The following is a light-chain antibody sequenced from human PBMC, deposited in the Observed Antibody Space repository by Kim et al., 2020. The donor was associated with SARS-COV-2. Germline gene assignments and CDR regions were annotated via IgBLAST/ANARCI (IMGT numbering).Light chain of an antibody. CDR1: QDISHY. J-gene: IGKJ4*01. Sequence: DIQMTQSPSSLSASVGDRVTITCQASQDISHYLNWYLQKPGKAPKLLIYDASKLETGVPSRFSGRGSGTDFTVTISSLQPEDIATYYCQQYDILPLTFGGGTKVDIK. V-gene: IGKV1-33*01. CDR3: QQYDILPLT. CDR2: DAS.